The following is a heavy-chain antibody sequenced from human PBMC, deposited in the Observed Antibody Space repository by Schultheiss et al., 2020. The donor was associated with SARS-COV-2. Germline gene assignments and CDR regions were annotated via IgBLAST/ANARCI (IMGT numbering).Heavy chain of an antibody. D-gene: IGHD6-13*01. J-gene: IGHJ6*02. CDR3: ARVLAAAGSGMDV. Sequence: GGSLRLSCAASGFTFSSYGMHWVRQAPGKGLEWVAFIRYDGSNKYYADSVKGRFTISRDNAKNSLYLQMNSLRAEDTAVYYCARVLAAAGSGMDVWGQGTTVTVSS. CDR2: IRYDGSNK. V-gene: IGHV3-30*02. CDR1: GFTFSSYG.